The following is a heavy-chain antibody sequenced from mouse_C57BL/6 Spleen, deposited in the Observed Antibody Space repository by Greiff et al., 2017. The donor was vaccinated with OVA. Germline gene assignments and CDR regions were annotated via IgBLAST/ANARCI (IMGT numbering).Heavy chain of an antibody. CDR2: IHPRRGST. V-gene: IGHV1-82*01. Sequence: QVQLKQPGPELVKPGASVKISCKASGYAFSSSWMNWVKQRPGKGLEWIGMIHPRRGSTHYNEKFQGKATLTEDTSSSTAYMQLSSLTSEDSAVYFCASPPYEYDRSPFADWGQGTLVTVSA. CDR3: ASPPYEYDRSPFAD. CDR1: GYAFSSSW. J-gene: IGHJ3*01. D-gene: IGHD2-4*01.